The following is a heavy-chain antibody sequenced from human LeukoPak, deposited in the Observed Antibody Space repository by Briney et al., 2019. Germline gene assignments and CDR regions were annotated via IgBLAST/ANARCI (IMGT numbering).Heavy chain of an antibody. D-gene: IGHD1-7*01. CDR2: ISGSGGST. Sequence: GGSLRLSCAASGFTFSSYAMSWARQAPGKGLEWVSAISGSGGSTYYADSVKGRFTISRDNSKNTLYLQMNSLRAEDTAVYYCAKGMLNYGGAFDIWGQGTMVTVSS. V-gene: IGHV3-23*01. CDR3: AKGMLNYGGAFDI. CDR1: GFTFSSYA. J-gene: IGHJ3*02.